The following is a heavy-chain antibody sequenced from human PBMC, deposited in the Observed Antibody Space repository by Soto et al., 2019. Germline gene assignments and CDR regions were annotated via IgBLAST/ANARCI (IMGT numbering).Heavy chain of an antibody. D-gene: IGHD2-15*01. CDR1: ESSLATFP. J-gene: IGHJ5*02. CDR3: AKDNSLHWFDP. Sequence: EVQLLESGGGLVRPGGSRGLAGGTPESSLATFPWPWFPRAQGKGLEWVSPFTGNGGGTYYADAVKGRFTISRDNSKNTLYLQMDSLRAEDTATYYCAKDNSLHWFDPWGQGTLVTVSS. V-gene: IGHV3-23*01. CDR2: FTGNGGGT.